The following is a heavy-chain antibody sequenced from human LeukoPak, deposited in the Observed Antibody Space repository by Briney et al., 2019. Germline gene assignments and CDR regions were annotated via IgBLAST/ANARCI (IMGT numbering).Heavy chain of an antibody. Sequence: GASVKVSCKASGHTFTGYYMHWVRQAPGQGLEWMGWINPNSGGTNYAQKFQGRVTMTRDTSISTAYMELSRLRSDDTAVYYCAREGCSGGSCYFWFDPWGQGTLVTVSS. V-gene: IGHV1-2*02. D-gene: IGHD2-15*01. CDR1: GHTFTGYY. CDR3: AREGCSGGSCYFWFDP. CDR2: INPNSGGT. J-gene: IGHJ5*02.